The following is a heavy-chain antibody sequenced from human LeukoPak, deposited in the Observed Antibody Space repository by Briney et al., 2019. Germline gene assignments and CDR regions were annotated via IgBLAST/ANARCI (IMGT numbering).Heavy chain of an antibody. D-gene: IGHD3-16*01. Sequence: GASLQISCKGSGSSFTSYWIGWVRQLPGKGLEWMGIIYPGDSDTRYSPSFQGQVTISADKSISTAYLQWSSLKASDTAMYYCASLLRGTFDYWGQGTLVTVSS. CDR1: GSSFTSYW. CDR2: IYPGDSDT. V-gene: IGHV5-51*01. J-gene: IGHJ4*02. CDR3: ASLLRGTFDY.